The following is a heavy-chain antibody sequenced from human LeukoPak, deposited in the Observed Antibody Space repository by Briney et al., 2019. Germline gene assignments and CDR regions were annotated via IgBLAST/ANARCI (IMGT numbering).Heavy chain of an antibody. J-gene: IGHJ1*01. CDR1: GFTFSSYG. D-gene: IGHD2/OR15-2a*01. Sequence: AGGSLRLSCAASGFTFSSYGMHWVRQAPGKGLEWVAVIWYDGSNKYYADSVKGRFTISRDNSKNTLYLQMNSLRAEDTAVYYCATEESFMSFHHWGQGTLVTVSS. CDR2: IWYDGSNK. CDR3: ATEESFMSFHH. V-gene: IGHV3-33*01.